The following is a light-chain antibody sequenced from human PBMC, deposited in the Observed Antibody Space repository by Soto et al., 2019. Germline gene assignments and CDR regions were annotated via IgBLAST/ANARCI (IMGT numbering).Light chain of an antibody. J-gene: IGKJ2*01. CDR2: LGS. V-gene: IGKV2-28*01. CDR3: MQALQTSYT. Sequence: DLVLTQSPLSLPVTPGEPASISCTSSQSLLQSNGYNYLDWYLQKPGQSPQLLIYLGSNRASGVPDRFSGSGSGTDFTLKISRVEAEDVGVYYCMQALQTSYTFGQGTKLEIK. CDR1: QSLLQSNGYNY.